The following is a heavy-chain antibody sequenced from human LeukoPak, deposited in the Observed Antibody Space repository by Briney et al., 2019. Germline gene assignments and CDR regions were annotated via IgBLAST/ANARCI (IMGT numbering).Heavy chain of an antibody. CDR1: GGSIGRGDSY. Sequence: PSQTLSLTCGLSGGSIGRGDSYWSWIRQHPGEGLEWIGSIYYSGNSYYNPSLKSRATISIDTSKNHFSLKLSSVTAADTAVYYCGREETFGAVYDWGQGTLVTVSS. D-gene: IGHD3-16*01. V-gene: IGHV4-31*11. J-gene: IGHJ1*01. CDR3: GREETFGAVYD. CDR2: IYYSGNS.